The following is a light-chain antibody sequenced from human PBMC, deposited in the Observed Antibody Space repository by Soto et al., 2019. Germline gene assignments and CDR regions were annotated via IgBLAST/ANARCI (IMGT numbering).Light chain of an antibody. CDR1: RSISSSY. CDR2: GPS. Sequence: TQSPSTLPASVGDRATLSCRASRSISSSYLAWYQQKPGQAPRLLIYGPSSRATGIPDRFSGSGSGTDFTLTINRLEPEDFAVYYCQQYDSSPRTFGQGTKVDIK. V-gene: IGKV3-20*01. J-gene: IGKJ1*01. CDR3: QQYDSSPRT.